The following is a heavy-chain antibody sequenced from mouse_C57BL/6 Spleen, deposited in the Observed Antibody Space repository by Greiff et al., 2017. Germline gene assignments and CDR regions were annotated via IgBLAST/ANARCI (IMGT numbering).Heavy chain of an antibody. Sequence: VQGVESGPGLVAPSQSLSITCTVSGFSLTSYGVHWVRQPPGKGLEWLVVIWSDGSTTYNSALKSRLSISKDNSKSQVFLKMNSLQTDDTAMYYCARHSSSYDYYAMDYWGQGTSVTVSS. D-gene: IGHD1-1*01. CDR1: GFSLTSYG. V-gene: IGHV2-6-1*01. CDR2: IWSDGST. CDR3: ARHSSSYDYYAMDY. J-gene: IGHJ4*01.